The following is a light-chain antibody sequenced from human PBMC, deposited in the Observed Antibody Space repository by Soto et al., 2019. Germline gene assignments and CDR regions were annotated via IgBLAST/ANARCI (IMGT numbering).Light chain of an antibody. J-gene: IGKJ1*01. CDR2: GAS. CDR3: QKYNSAPWT. Sequence: DIQMTQSPSSLSASIGDRVIITCRASQGINNYLAWYQHKPDKVPKLLIYGASTLQSGVPSRFSGSGSGTDVTFTISSMQPEDVATYYCQKYNSAPWTFGRGTKVEIK. V-gene: IGKV1-27*01. CDR1: QGINNY.